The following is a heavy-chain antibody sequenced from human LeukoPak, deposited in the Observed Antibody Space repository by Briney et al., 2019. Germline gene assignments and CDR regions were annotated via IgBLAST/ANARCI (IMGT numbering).Heavy chain of an antibody. J-gene: IGHJ4*02. V-gene: IGHV4-59*12. CDR3: ARRQGMATTFDY. CDR1: GGSISSYY. CDR2: IYYSGST. D-gene: IGHD5-24*01. Sequence: SETLSLTCTVSGGSISSYYWSWIRQPPGKGLEWIGYIYYSGSTNYNPSLKSRVTISVDTSKNQFSLKLSSVTAADTAVYYCARRQGMATTFDYWGQGTLVTVSS.